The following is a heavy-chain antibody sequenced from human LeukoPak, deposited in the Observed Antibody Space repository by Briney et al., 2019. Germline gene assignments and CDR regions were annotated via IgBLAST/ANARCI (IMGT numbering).Heavy chain of an antibody. CDR2: IYYSGST. Sequence: PSETLSLTCTVSGGSISSHYWSWIRQPPGKGLEWIGYIYYSGSTNYNPSLKSRVTISVDTSKNQFSLKLSSVTAADTAVYYCARGSRGYSYGLHDYWGQGTLVTVSS. CDR1: GGSISSHY. D-gene: IGHD5-18*01. J-gene: IGHJ4*02. V-gene: IGHV4-59*11. CDR3: ARGSRGYSYGLHDY.